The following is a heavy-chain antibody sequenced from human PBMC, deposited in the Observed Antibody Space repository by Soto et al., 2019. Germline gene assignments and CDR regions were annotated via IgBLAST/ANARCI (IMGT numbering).Heavy chain of an antibody. J-gene: IGHJ6*02. Sequence: ETLSLTCAVSGYSISSGYYWGWIRQSPGKGLEWIGSIYHSGSTYYNPSLKSRVIISVDTSKNQFSLKLSSVTAADTAVYYCARLAPIAAADGMDVWGQGTTVTVSS. CDR3: ARLAPIAAADGMDV. D-gene: IGHD6-13*01. CDR2: IYHSGST. V-gene: IGHV4-38-2*01. CDR1: GYSISSGYY.